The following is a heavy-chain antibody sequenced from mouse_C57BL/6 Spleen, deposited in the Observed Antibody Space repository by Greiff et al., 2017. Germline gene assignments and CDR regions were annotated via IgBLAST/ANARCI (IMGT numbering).Heavy chain of an antibody. Sequence: EVKLLESGGGLVKPGGSLKLSCAASGFTFSDYGMHWVRQAPEKGLEWVAYISSGSSTIYYADTVKGRFTISRDNAKNTLFLQMPSLRSEDTAMYYCSSEATVVYFDYWGQGTTLTVSS. D-gene: IGHD1-1*01. CDR2: ISSGSSTI. V-gene: IGHV5-17*01. CDR1: GFTFSDYG. CDR3: SSEATVVYFDY. J-gene: IGHJ2*01.